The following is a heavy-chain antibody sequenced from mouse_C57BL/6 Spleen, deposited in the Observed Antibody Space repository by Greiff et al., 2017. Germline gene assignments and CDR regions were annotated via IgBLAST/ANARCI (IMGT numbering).Heavy chain of an antibody. CDR1: GFTFSSYA. J-gene: IGHJ4*01. V-gene: IGHV5-4*01. CDR2: ISDGGSYT. CDR3: ARDRGYGYDGAMDY. Sequence: EVKLMDSGGGLVKPGGSLKLSCAASGFTFSSYAMSWVRTTPEKRLEWVATISDGGSYTYYPDNVKGRFTISRDNAKNNLYLQMSHLKSEDTAMYYCARDRGYGYDGAMDYWGQGTSVTVSS. D-gene: IGHD2-2*01.